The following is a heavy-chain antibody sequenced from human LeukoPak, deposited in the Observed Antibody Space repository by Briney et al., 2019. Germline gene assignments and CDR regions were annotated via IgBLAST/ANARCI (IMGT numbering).Heavy chain of an antibody. Sequence: GGSLRLSCAASGFTFSSYAMHWVRQAPGKGLEWVAVISYDGSNKYYADSVKGRFTISRDNSKNTLYFQMNSLRAEDTAVYYCARQSAVAYFDYWGQGTLVTVSS. CDR3: ARQSAVAYFDY. V-gene: IGHV3-30*14. CDR2: ISYDGSNK. J-gene: IGHJ4*02. CDR1: GFTFSSYA. D-gene: IGHD6-19*01.